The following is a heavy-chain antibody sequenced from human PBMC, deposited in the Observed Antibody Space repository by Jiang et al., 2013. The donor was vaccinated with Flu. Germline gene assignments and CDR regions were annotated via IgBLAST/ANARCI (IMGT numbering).Heavy chain of an antibody. J-gene: IGHJ4*02. CDR1: GYSFTSYW. Sequence: GAEVKKPGESLKISCKGSGYSFTSYWIGWVRQMPGKGLEWMGIIYPGDSDTRYSPSFQGQVTISADKSISTAYLQWSSLKASDTAMYYCARLAAFYDSSGYYLKNFDYWGQGTLVTVSS. CDR2: IYPGDSDT. V-gene: IGHV5-51*01. D-gene: IGHD3-22*01. CDR3: ARLAAFYDSSGYYLKNFDY.